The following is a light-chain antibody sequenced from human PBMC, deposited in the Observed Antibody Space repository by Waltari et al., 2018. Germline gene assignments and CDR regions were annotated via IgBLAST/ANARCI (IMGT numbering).Light chain of an antibody. CDR3: QHYYSYPLT. Sequence: DIQMTQSPSTLSASVGDRVTITCRASQSISSWLAWYQHKPGKLPKLLIYKASRLDSGVPSRFSGSGSGTEFTLTINSLQPDDFATYYCQHYYSYPLTFGGGTKVEIK. CDR1: QSISSW. CDR2: KAS. J-gene: IGKJ4*01. V-gene: IGKV1-5*03.